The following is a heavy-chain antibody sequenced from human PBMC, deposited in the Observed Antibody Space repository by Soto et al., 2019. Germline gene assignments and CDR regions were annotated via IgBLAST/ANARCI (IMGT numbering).Heavy chain of an antibody. CDR2: IYYSGST. J-gene: IGHJ4*02. V-gene: IGHV4-59*01. CDR3: ARVDSPNYYDSSGYYYEY. CDR1: GGSISRYC. D-gene: IGHD3-22*01. Sequence: PSETLSRTCTVSGGSISRYCWSWIRQPPGKGLEWIGYIYYSGSTNYNPSLKSRVTISVDTSKNQFSLKLSSVTAADTAVYYCARVDSPNYYDSSGYYYEYWGQGTLVTVSS.